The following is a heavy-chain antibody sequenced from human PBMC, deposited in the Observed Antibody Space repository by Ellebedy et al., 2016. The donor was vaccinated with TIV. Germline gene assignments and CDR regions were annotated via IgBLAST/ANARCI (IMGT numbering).Heavy chain of an antibody. CDR3: ARDRETWFGDPTGLDY. J-gene: IGHJ4*02. CDR1: GFTFSNYA. CDR2: ISYDGGDE. V-gene: IGHV3-30-3*01. Sequence: PGGSLRLSCAASGFTFSNYAMHWVRQAPGKGLEWVTVISYDGGDEYYADSMKGRFTISRDNSKNTLYLQMNSLRAEDTAVYYCARDRETWFGDPTGLDYWGQGTLVTVSS. D-gene: IGHD3-10*01.